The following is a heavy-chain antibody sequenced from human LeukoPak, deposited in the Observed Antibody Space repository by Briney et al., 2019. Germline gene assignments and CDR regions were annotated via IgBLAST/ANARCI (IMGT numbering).Heavy chain of an antibody. CDR3: ARPRGDAAGVETWFDP. Sequence: SVKVSCKASGGTLSNYPFSWVRQAPGQGLEWMGKIIPSVGLTRYAEKFQGRLTLTGDTSTTTAYMELSSLTSDDTAVYYCARPRGDAAGVETWFDPWGPGTLVTVSS. D-gene: IGHD6-13*01. CDR1: GGTLSNYP. CDR2: IIPSVGLT. V-gene: IGHV1-69*02. J-gene: IGHJ5*02.